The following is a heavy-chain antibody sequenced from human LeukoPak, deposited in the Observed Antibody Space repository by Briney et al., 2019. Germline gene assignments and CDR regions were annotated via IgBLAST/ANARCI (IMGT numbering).Heavy chain of an antibody. J-gene: IGHJ5*02. V-gene: IGHV3-23*01. CDR3: AKPGGGSYFTHNCFDH. CDR1: GFTFSSYA. Sequence: GGSLRLSCAASGFTFSSYAMSWVRQAPGKGLEWVSTISDNGGSTFYADSVKGRFTISRDNSKNTLYLQMNSLRAEDTAVYYCAKPGGGSYFTHNCFDHWGQGALVTVSS. CDR2: ISDNGGST. D-gene: IGHD1-26*01.